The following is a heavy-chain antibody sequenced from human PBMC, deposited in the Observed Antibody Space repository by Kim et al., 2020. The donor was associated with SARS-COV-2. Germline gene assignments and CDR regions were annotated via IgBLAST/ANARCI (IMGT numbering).Heavy chain of an antibody. CDR2: ISHDGSQQ. CDR1: GFTFSSDW. CDR3: VRLPWVTAAH. J-gene: IGHJ4*02. D-gene: IGHD3-16*01. V-gene: IGHV3-7*01. Sequence: GGSLRLSCAASGFTFSSDWLNWVRQAPGKGLEWVATISHDGSQQFYLDSVEGRFTVSRDNAKNSLYLQMNNVRAEDTAVYYCVRLPWVTAAHWGQGTLVTVSS.